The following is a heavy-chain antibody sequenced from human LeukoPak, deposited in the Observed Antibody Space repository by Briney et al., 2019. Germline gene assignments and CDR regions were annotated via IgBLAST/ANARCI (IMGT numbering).Heavy chain of an antibody. V-gene: IGHV3-23*01. Sequence: GGSLRLSCAASGFTFSSYAMSWVRQAPGKGLDWVSAISGSGDSTYYADSVKGRFTISRDNSKNTLYLRLNSLRAEDTAVYYCVKSEATIIDYWGQGTLVTVSS. CDR1: GFTFSSYA. CDR2: ISGSGDST. J-gene: IGHJ4*02. D-gene: IGHD1-26*01. CDR3: VKSEATIIDY.